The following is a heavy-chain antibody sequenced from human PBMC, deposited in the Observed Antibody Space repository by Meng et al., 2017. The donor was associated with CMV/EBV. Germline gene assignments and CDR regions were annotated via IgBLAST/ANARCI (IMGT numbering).Heavy chain of an antibody. CDR3: ARVGRFLEWLDPEYYFDY. Sequence: GESLKISCAASGFTFSSYGMHWVRQAPGKGLEWVSYISSSGSTIYYADSVKGRFTISRDNAKNSLYLQMNSLRAEDTAVYYCARVGRFLEWLDPEYYFDYWGQGTLVTVSS. CDR2: ISSSGSTI. V-gene: IGHV3-48*04. CDR1: GFTFSSYG. J-gene: IGHJ4*02. D-gene: IGHD3-3*01.